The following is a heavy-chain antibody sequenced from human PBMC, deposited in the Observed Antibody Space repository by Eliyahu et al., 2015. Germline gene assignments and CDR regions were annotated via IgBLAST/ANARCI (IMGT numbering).Heavy chain of an antibody. Sequence: QVQLVQSGAEVKKPGSSVKVSCKASGGTFSSYAIRWVRQAPGQGLEWMGGIIPIFGTANYAQKFQGRVTITTDESTSTAYMELSSLRSEDTAVYYCASDCGGDCPDPGTYDAFDIWGQGTMVTVSS. J-gene: IGHJ3*02. CDR3: ASDCGGDCPDPGTYDAFDI. V-gene: IGHV1-69*05. D-gene: IGHD2-21*02. CDR2: IIPIFGTA. CDR1: GGTFSSYA.